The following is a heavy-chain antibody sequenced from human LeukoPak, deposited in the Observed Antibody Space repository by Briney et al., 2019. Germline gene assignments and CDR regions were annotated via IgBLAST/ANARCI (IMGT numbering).Heavy chain of an antibody. Sequence: PGGSLRLSCAASGFTFSSYWMSWVRQAPGKGLEWVANIKQDGSEKYYVDSVKGRFTISRDNAKNSLYLQMNSLRAEDTAVYYCARDIGLWGGGYFDYWGQGTLVTVSS. CDR2: IKQDGSEK. CDR1: GFTFSSYW. J-gene: IGHJ4*02. V-gene: IGHV3-7*01. D-gene: IGHD3-10*01. CDR3: ARDIGLWGGGYFDY.